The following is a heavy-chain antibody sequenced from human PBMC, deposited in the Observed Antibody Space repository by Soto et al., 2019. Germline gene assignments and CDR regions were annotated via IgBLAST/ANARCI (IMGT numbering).Heavy chain of an antibody. CDR3: ARDLVVVPAAIRWFDP. J-gene: IGHJ5*02. V-gene: IGHV1-18*01. D-gene: IGHD2-2*01. CDR1: GGTFSSYA. Sequence: ASVKVSCKASGGTFSSYAISWVRQAPGQGLEWMGWISAYNGNTNYAQKLQGRVTMTTDTSTSTAYMELRSLRSDDTAVYYCARDLVVVPAAIRWFDPWGQGTLVTVSS. CDR2: ISAYNGNT.